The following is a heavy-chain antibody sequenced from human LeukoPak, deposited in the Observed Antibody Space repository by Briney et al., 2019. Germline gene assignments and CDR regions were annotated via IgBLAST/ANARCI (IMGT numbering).Heavy chain of an antibody. CDR2: IYSGGDT. J-gene: IGHJ4*02. D-gene: IGHD2-2*01. CDR1: EFIVSDDY. CDR3: ARDGRIVVVPADLPDY. V-gene: IGHV3-53*01. Sequence: GGSLRLSCAASEFIVSDDYMSWVRQAPGNKLEWVSVIYSGGDTYYPDSVKGRFTISRDNSKNSLYLQMNSLRAEDTAVYYCARDGRIVVVPADLPDYWGQGTLVTVSS.